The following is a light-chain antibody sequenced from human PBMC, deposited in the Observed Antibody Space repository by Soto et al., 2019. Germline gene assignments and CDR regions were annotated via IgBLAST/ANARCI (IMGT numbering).Light chain of an antibody. Sequence: NFMLPQPHSVSESPGKTVLTSCTPSSGSIASNYVQWYQQRPGSSPTTVIYEDNQRPSGVPDRFSGSIDSSSNSASLTISGLETEDEADYFCQSYDATNQVFGGGTKLTVL. CDR2: EDN. V-gene: IGLV6-57*01. J-gene: IGLJ3*02. CDR1: SGSIASNY. CDR3: QSYDATNQV.